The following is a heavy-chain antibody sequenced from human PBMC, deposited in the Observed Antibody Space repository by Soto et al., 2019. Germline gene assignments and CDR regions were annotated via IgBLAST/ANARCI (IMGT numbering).Heavy chain of an antibody. D-gene: IGHD1-1*01. CDR3: ARDWTTRTPYGVDV. Sequence: ASVKVSCKASGYTFTSYAMHWVRQAPGQRLEWMGWINAGNGNTKYSQKFQGRVTITRDTSASTAYMELSSLRSEDTAVYYCARDWTTRTPYGVDVWGQGTTVTVSS. V-gene: IGHV1-3*01. J-gene: IGHJ6*01. CDR2: INAGNGNT. CDR1: GYTFTSYA.